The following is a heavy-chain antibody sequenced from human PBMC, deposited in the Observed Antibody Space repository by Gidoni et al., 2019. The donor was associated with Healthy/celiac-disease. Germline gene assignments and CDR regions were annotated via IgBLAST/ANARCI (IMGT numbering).Heavy chain of an antibody. J-gene: IGHJ4*02. Sequence: QLVGSGGGLVTPGGSLILSCAASGFTFSSYSMNWVRQAPGKGLEWVSSISSSSSYIYYADSVKGRFTISRDNAKNSLYLQMNSLRAEDTAVYYCARNGDTGYFDYWGQGTLVTVSS. D-gene: IGHD4-17*01. CDR2: ISSSSSYI. CDR3: ARNGDTGYFDY. CDR1: GFTFSSYS. V-gene: IGHV3-21*06.